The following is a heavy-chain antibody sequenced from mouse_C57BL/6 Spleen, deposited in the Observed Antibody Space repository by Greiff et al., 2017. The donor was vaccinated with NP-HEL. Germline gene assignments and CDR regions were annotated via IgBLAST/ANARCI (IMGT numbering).Heavy chain of an antibody. CDR3: ARHGYDYDGFYYAMDY. CDR1: GFTFSSYG. J-gene: IGHJ4*01. Sequence: EVQRVESGGDLVKPGGSLKLSCAASGFTFSSYGMSWVRQTPDKRLEWVATISSGGSYTYYPDSVKGRFTISRDNAKNNWYLQMSSLKSEDTTMYYSARHGYDYDGFYYAMDYWGQGTSVTVSS. V-gene: IGHV5-6*01. D-gene: IGHD2-4*01. CDR2: ISSGGSYT.